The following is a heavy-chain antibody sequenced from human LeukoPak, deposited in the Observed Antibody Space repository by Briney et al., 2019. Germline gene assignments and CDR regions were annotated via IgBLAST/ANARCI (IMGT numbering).Heavy chain of an antibody. CDR3: ARGYRISEIRFFEWLLDY. CDR1: GGSISGYF. J-gene: IGHJ4*02. D-gene: IGHD3-3*01. Sequence: SETLSLTCTVSGGSISGYFWHWIGQPAGKGLEWIGRVHISETTIYNPSLKSRVTMSVDTSNNHFSLNLSSVTAADTAVYCARGYRISEIRFFEWLLDYWGQGYLVTVSS. CDR2: VHISETT. V-gene: IGHV4-4*07.